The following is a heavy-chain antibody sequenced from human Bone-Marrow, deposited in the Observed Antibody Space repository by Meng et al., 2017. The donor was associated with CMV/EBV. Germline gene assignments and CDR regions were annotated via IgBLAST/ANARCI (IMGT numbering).Heavy chain of an antibody. D-gene: IGHD6-6*01. CDR2: INPSGGST. Sequence: ASVKVSCKASGYTFTSYGISWVRQAPGQGLEWMGIINPSGGSTSYAQKFQGRVTMTRDTSTSTVYMELSSLRSEDTAVYYCARDGSSSYYGMDVWGQGTTVTVSS. J-gene: IGHJ6*02. CDR3: ARDGSSSYYGMDV. V-gene: IGHV1-46*01. CDR1: GYTFTSYG.